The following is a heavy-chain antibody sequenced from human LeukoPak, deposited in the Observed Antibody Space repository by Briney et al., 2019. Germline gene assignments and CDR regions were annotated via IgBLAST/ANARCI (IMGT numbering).Heavy chain of an antibody. Sequence: GGSLRLSCSASGFTFSVYAIHWVRQAPGKGLEYVSTIISNGGSTYYADSVKGRFTISRDNSKNTVSLQMSSLRAEDTALYYCVKDGLAFCGGDCYSYFDYWGQGTLVTVCS. CDR2: IISNGGST. V-gene: IGHV3-64D*06. J-gene: IGHJ4*02. CDR1: GFTFSVYA. CDR3: VKDGLAFCGGDCYSYFDY. D-gene: IGHD2-21*02.